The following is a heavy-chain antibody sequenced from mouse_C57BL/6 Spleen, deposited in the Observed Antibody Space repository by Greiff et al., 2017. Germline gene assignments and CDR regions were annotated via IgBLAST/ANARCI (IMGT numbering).Heavy chain of an antibody. J-gene: IGHJ4*01. CDR1: GYTFTSYW. Sequence: QVQLQQPGAELVRPGSSVKLSCKASGYTFTSYWMHWVKQRPIQGLEWIGNIDPSDSETHYNQKFKDKATLTVDKSSSTAYMQLSSLTSEDSAVYYCARGSYGHAMDYWGQGTSVTVSS. CDR3: ARGSYGHAMDY. CDR2: IDPSDSET. D-gene: IGHD1-1*02. V-gene: IGHV1-52*01.